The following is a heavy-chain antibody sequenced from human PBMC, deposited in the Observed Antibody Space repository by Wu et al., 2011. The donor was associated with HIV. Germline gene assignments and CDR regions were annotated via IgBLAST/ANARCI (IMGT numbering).Heavy chain of an antibody. Sequence: QVQLVQSGAEVKKPGASVKVSCKASGYTFTSYYIHWVRQAPGQGIEWLGVINPNSGGTNYAQKFQGRVTMTRDTSISTAYMELSSLRSDDTAVYYCARVEARDFWSGYYDYWGQGTLVTVSS. J-gene: IGHJ4*02. CDR3: ARVEARDFWSGYYDY. CDR2: INPNSGGT. D-gene: IGHD3-3*01. CDR1: GYTFTSYY. V-gene: IGHV1-2*02.